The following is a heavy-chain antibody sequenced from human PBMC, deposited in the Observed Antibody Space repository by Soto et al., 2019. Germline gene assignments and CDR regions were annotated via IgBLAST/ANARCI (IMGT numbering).Heavy chain of an antibody. D-gene: IGHD6-13*01. Sequence: SETLSLTCTVSGGSISSSSYYWGWIRQPPGKGLEWIGSIYYSGSTYYNPSLKSRVTISVDTSKNQFSLKLSSVTAADTAVYYCARLPGYSSSWKPYYFDYWGQGTLVTVS. J-gene: IGHJ4*02. CDR2: IYYSGST. CDR3: ARLPGYSSSWKPYYFDY. CDR1: GGSISSSSYY. V-gene: IGHV4-39*01.